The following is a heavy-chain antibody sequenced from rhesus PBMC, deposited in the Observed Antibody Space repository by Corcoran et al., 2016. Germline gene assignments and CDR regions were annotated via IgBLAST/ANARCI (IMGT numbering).Heavy chain of an antibody. D-gene: IGHD1-1-1*01. Sequence: QVQLQESGPGLVKPSETLSLTCAVSGGSISSNYWRWIRQSPGKGTEWIGYIYGGSGSTSYTPSLKSRVTISTDTSKNQFSLKLSSVTAADTAVYYCARGRYSWNYEYGLDSWGQGVVVTVSS. J-gene: IGHJ6*01. CDR3: ARGRYSWNYEYGLDS. CDR2: IYGGSGST. V-gene: IGHV4-147*01. CDR1: GGSISSNY.